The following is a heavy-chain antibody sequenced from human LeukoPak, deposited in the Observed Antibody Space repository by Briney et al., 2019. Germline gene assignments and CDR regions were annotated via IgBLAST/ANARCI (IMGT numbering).Heavy chain of an antibody. V-gene: IGHV1-69*13. CDR3: ARDTRRGYSYGPFDY. Sequence: ASVKVSCQASGGTFSSYAISWVRQAPGQGLEWMGGIIPIFGTANYAQKFQGRVTITADESTSTAYMELSSLRSEDTAVYYCARDTRRGYSYGPFDYWGQGTLVTVSS. CDR1: GGTFSSYA. J-gene: IGHJ4*02. CDR2: IIPIFGTA. D-gene: IGHD5-18*01.